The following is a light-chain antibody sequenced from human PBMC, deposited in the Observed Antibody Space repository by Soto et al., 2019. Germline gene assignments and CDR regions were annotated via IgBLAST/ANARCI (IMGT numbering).Light chain of an antibody. CDR2: DSS. J-gene: IGKJ1*01. Sequence: DIQMTQSPSTLFASVGDRVTITCRASQSVRNWLAWYQQEPGRAPQLLIYDSSTLEPGVPSRFRGSGSGTEFTLTINGLQPDDFATYYCQQYDGYSPQTFGQGTKV. CDR3: QQYDGYSPQT. V-gene: IGKV1-5*01. CDR1: QSVRNW.